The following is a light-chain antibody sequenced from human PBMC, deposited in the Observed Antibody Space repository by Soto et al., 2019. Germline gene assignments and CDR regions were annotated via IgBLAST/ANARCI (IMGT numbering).Light chain of an antibody. CDR1: SSDVGTYKY. Sequence: QSALTQPPSASGSPGQSVTISCTGTSSDVGTYKYVSWYQQHPGQVPKLIIYEVSKRPSGVPDRFSGSKSGNTASLTVSGLQAEDEADYYCSSYPGSNNWVFGGGTKLTVL. CDR2: EVS. CDR3: SSYPGSNNWV. V-gene: IGLV2-8*01. J-gene: IGLJ3*02.